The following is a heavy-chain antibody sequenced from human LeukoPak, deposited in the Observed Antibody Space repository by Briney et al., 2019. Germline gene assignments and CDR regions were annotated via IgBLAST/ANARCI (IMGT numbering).Heavy chain of an antibody. V-gene: IGHV4-39*07. D-gene: IGHD1-26*01. CDR3: ARDGVWEPPLES. Sequence: YMDWVRQAPGKGLEWIGSIYYSESTYYNPSFKSRVTISVDTSKNQFSLKLSSVTAADTAVYYCARDGVWEPPLESWGQGTLVTVSS. CDR2: IYYSEST. CDR1: Y. J-gene: IGHJ5*02.